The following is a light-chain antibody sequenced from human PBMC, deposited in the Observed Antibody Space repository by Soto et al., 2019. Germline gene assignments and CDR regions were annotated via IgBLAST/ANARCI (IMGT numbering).Light chain of an antibody. CDR1: SNYVGSYNL. V-gene: IGLV2-14*02. Sequence: SVLAQPASVSGSPGQSITISCTGTSNYVGSYNLVSWYQQNPGKAPKLIIYEGSKRPSGVSDRFSGSKSGTSASLTINGLQAEDEGDYYCQSYDSRLTGSYVFGTGTKVTVL. CDR3: QSYDSRLTGSYV. J-gene: IGLJ1*01. CDR2: EGS.